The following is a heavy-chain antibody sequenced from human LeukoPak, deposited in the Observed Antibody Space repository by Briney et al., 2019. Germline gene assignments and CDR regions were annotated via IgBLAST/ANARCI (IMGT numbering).Heavy chain of an antibody. CDR2: IIPIFGTA. D-gene: IGHD2-2*01. CDR1: GGAFSSYA. Sequence: SVKVSCKASGGAFSSYAISWVRQAPGQGLDWMGGIIPIFGTANYAQKFQGRVTITADESTSTAYMELSSLRSEDTAVYYCARGCSSTSCSKGNFDYWGQGTLVTVSS. V-gene: IGHV1-69*13. J-gene: IGHJ4*02. CDR3: ARGCSSTSCSKGNFDY.